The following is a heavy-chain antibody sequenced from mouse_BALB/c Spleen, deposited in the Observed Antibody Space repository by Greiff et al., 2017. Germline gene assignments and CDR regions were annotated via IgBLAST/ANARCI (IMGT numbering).Heavy chain of an antibody. V-gene: IGHV1-54*01. CDR2: INPGSGGT. J-gene: IGHJ4*01. CDR3: ARWNYGNYEAMDY. D-gene: IGHD2-1*01. CDR1: GYAFTNYL. Sequence: QVQLQQSGAELVRPGTSVKVSCKASGYAFTNYLIEWVKQRPGQGLEWIGVINPGSGGTNYNEKFKGKATLTADKSSSTAYMQLSSLTSDDSAVYCCARWNYGNYEAMDYWGQGTSVTVSS.